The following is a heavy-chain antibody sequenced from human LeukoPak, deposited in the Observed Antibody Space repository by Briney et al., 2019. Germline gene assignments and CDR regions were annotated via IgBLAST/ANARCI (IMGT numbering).Heavy chain of an antibody. CDR3: ARYCSGGSCQSGFDY. V-gene: IGHV3-66*01. J-gene: IGHJ4*02. CDR2: IYSGGST. D-gene: IGHD2-15*01. Sequence: GGSLRLSCAASGFTVSSNYMSWVRQAPGKGLEWFSVIYSGGSTYYADSVKGRFTISRDNSKNTLYLQMNSLRAEDTAVYYCARYCSGGSCQSGFDYWGQGTLVTVSS. CDR1: GFTVSSNY.